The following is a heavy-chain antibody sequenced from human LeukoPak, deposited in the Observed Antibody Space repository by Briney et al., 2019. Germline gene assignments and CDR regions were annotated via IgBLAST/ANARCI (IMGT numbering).Heavy chain of an antibody. CDR2: IYSSGSA. V-gene: IGHV4-59*08. D-gene: IGHD2-2*01. J-gene: IGHJ4*02. CDR3: ARLGYCGSAWCLADY. CDR1: GDSISYYY. Sequence: SETLSLTCTVSGDSISYYYWSWIRQPPGKGLEWIGYIYSSGSASYNPSLKSRVTISVDTSKNQFSLKLSSVTAADTAVYYCARLGYCGSAWCLADYWGQGTLVTVSS.